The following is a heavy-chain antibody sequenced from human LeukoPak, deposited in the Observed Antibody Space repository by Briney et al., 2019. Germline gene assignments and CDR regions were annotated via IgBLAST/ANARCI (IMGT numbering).Heavy chain of an antibody. CDR2: IKQDGSEK. V-gene: IGHV3-7*01. Sequence: PGGSLRLSCAASGFTFSSYWMSWVRQAPGKGLEWVANIKQDGSEKYYGDSVKGRFTMSRDNAKNSLYMQMNSLRAEDTAVYYCARDMPNYVWGSYRTSGIDYWGQGTLVTVSS. D-gene: IGHD3-16*01. CDR1: GFTFSSYW. CDR3: ARDMPNYVWGSYRTSGIDY. J-gene: IGHJ4*02.